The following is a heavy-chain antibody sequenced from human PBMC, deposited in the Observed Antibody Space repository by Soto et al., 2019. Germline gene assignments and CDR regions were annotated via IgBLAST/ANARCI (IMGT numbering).Heavy chain of an antibody. J-gene: IGHJ5*02. D-gene: IGHD6-19*01. Sequence: ASETLSLTCTVSGGSISSGGYYWSWIRQHPGKGLEWIGYIYYSGSTYYNPSLKSRVTISVDTSKNQFSLKLSSVTAADTAVYYCARGSSGHGFSFDPWGQGTLVTVSS. V-gene: IGHV4-31*03. CDR2: IYYSGST. CDR3: ARGSSGHGFSFDP. CDR1: GGSISSGGYY.